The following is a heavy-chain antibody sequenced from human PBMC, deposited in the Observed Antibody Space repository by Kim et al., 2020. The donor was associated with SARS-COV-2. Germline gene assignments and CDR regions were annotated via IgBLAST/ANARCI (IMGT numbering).Heavy chain of an antibody. CDR3: ARDGVATTRYYYYYGMYR. Sequence: SETLSLTCTVSGGSVSSGSYYWSWIRQPPGKGLEWIGYIYYSGSTNYNPSLKSRVTISVDTSKNQFSLKLSSVTAADTAVYYCARDGVATTRYYYYYGMYRRGQGTTVPRSS. D-gene: IGHD5-12*01. CDR2: IYYSGST. J-gene: IGHJ6*02. V-gene: IGHV4-61*01. CDR1: GGSVSSGSYY.